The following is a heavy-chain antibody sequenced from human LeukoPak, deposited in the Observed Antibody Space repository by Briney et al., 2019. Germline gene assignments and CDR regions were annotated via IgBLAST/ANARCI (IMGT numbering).Heavy chain of an antibody. D-gene: IGHD2-15*01. CDR3: ARDAGARYCSGGICYHFDY. CDR1: GYSISSGYY. Sequence: PSETLSLTCAVSGYSISSGYYWGWIRQPPGKGLEWIGSIYHSGSTYYNPSLKSRVTISVDTSKNQFSLKVSSVTAADTAVYYCARDAGARYCSGGICYHFDYWGQGTLVTVSS. CDR2: IYHSGST. V-gene: IGHV4-38-2*02. J-gene: IGHJ4*02.